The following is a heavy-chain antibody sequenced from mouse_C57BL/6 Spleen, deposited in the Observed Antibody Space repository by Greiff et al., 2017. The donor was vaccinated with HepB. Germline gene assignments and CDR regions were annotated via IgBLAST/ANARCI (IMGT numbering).Heavy chain of an antibody. CDR1: GYTFTSYW. V-gene: IGHV1-69*01. Sequence: QVQLQQPGAELVMPGASVKLSCKASGYTFTSYWMHWVKQRPGQGLEWIGEIDPSDSYTNYNQKFKGKSTLTVDKSSSTAYMQLSSLTSEDSAVYYCARHSLHYYGSSYFDYWGQGTTLTVSS. CDR2: IDPSDSYT. CDR3: ARHSLHYYGSSYFDY. D-gene: IGHD1-1*01. J-gene: IGHJ2*01.